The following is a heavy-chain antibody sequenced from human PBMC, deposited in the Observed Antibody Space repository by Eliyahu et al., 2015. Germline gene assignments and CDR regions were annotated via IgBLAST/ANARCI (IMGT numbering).Heavy chain of an antibody. CDR3: AHSEVAIAVAGTAPVIWYFDL. CDR1: GFSLXTSGVG. V-gene: IGHV2-5*02. CDR2: IYWDDDK. Sequence: QITLKESGPTLVKPTQTLXLTCTFXGFSLXTSGVGVGWXRQPPGKALEWLALIYWDDDKRYSPPLKSRLTITKDTSKNQVVLTMTNMDPVDTATYYCAHSEVAIAVAGTAPVIWYFDLWGRGTLVTVSS. D-gene: IGHD6-19*01. J-gene: IGHJ2*01.